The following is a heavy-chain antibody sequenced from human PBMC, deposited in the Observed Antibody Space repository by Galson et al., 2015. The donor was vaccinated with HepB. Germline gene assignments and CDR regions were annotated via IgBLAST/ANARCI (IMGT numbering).Heavy chain of an antibody. D-gene: IGHD6-13*01. V-gene: IGHV1-2*02. J-gene: IGHJ4*02. CDR2: ISPNSGGT. Sequence: SVKVSCKASGYTFTYYYVHWARQAPGQGLEWLGWISPNSGGTSYARRFQGRVTMTRDTCFSSAYMELSRLTCEDTAVYYCARVEGAAAAATGDWGQGTLVTVSS. CDR1: GYTFTYYY. CDR3: ARVEGAAAAATGD.